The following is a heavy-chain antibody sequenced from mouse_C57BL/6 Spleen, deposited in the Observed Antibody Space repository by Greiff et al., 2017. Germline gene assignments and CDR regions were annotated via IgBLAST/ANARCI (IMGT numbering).Heavy chain of an antibody. D-gene: IGHD1-1*01. CDR1: GFTFSSYA. CDR3: ARDRAYYGSRFHWYFDV. V-gene: IGHV5-4*01. J-gene: IGHJ1*03. CDR2: ISDGGSYT. Sequence: EVKLVESGGGLVKPGGSLKLSCAASGFTFSSYAMSWVRQTPEKRLEWVATISDGGSYTYYPDNVKGRFTISRDNAKNNLYLQMSHLKSEDTAMYYCARDRAYYGSRFHWYFDVWGTGTTVTVSS.